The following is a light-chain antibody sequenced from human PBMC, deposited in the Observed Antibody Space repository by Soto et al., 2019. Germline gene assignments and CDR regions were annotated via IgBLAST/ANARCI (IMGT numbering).Light chain of an antibody. V-gene: IGKV1-39*01. J-gene: IGKJ2*03. Sequence: DIQMTQAPSSLSASVGDTVTITCRASPTIGSYLSWYQQRPGKPPKLLIYAVSRLQTGVPSRFSGSGSGTDFTLTISSLQPEDFATYYCQQSFNTPYSFGQGT. CDR2: AVS. CDR3: QQSFNTPYS. CDR1: PTIGSY.